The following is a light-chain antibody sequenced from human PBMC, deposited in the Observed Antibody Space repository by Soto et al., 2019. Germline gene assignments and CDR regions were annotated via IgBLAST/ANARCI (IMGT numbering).Light chain of an antibody. CDR1: SXDVGGYNY. V-gene: IGLV2-14*01. CDR2: EVS. Sequence: QSVLTQPDSVSGSPGQSITISCTGTSXDVGGYNYVSWYQQHPGKAPKLMIYEVSNRPSGVSNRFSGSKSGNTASLTISGLQAEDEADYYCSSYTSTLYVFGTGTKVSVL. CDR3: SSYTSTLYV. J-gene: IGLJ1*01.